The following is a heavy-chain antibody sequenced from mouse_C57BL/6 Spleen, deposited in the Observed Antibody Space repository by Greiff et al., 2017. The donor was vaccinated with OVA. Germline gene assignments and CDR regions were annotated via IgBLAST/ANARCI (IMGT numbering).Heavy chain of an antibody. CDR1: GFTFSDYY. J-gene: IGHJ4*01. CDR3: EREEYGDYGAMDY. D-gene: IGHD2-13*01. Sequence: EVHLVEPEGGLVQPGSSMKLSCTASGFTFSDYYMAWVRQVPEKGLEWVANINYDGSSTYYLDPLKSRFIISRDNAKNILYLQMSSLTSEDTATYYCEREEYGDYGAMDYWGQGTSVTVSS. V-gene: IGHV5-16*01. CDR2: INYDGSST.